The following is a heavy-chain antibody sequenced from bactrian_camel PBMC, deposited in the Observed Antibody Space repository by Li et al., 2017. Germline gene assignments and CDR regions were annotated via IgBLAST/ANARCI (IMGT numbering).Heavy chain of an antibody. D-gene: IGHD2*01. Sequence: DVQLVESGGGLVQPGGSLRLACAASGFNFRTTDMTWVRQAPGRGLEWVSSINMGGRTDWYASSVKGRFTISRDVAKNILYLQMNDLQTEDTAVYYCATKRISRYYVGGAYYTAVFFDYWGQGTQVTVS. J-gene: IGHJ6*01. CDR2: INMGGRTD. V-gene: IGHV3S40*01. CDR1: GFNFRTTD. CDR3: ATKRISRYYVGGAYYTAVFFDY.